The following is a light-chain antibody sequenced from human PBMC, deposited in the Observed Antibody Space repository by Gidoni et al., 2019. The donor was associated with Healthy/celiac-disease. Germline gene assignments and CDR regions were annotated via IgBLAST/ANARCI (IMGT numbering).Light chain of an antibody. CDR3: SSYTSSSTVV. J-gene: IGLJ2*01. CDR2: DVS. V-gene: IGLV2-14*01. Sequence: QSALTQPASVSGSPGQSITISCTGTSSDVGGYNYFYWYQQHPGKAPKLMIYDVSNRTSGGSNRFSGSKSGNTASLTISGLQAEDEADYYCSSYTSSSTVVFGGGTKLTVL. CDR1: SSDVGGYNY.